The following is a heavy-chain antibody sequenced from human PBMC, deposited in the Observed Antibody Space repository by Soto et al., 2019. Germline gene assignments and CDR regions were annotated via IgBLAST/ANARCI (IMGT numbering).Heavy chain of an antibody. CDR2: IYPGDSDT. J-gene: IGHJ4*02. CDR3: ASLSYYDSSGAFEY. Sequence: PGESLQISCKGSGYIFTNYWIGCVRQMPGKGLEWMGIIYPGDSDTKYSPSFQGQVTISADKSITTAYLQWSSLKASDTAMYYCASLSYYDSSGAFEYWGQGTLVTVSS. V-gene: IGHV5-51*01. CDR1: GYIFTNYW. D-gene: IGHD3-22*01.